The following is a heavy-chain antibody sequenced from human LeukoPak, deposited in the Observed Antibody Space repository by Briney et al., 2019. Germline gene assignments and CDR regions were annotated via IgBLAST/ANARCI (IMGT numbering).Heavy chain of an antibody. CDR1: GGSFSGYY. D-gene: IGHD3-3*01. Sequence: SETLSLTCAVYGGSFSGYYWSWIRQPPGKGLEWIGEINHSGSTNYNPSLKSRVTISVDTSKNQFSLKLSSVTAAETAVYYCARTYYYDFWSGYYIYNWFDPWGQGTLVTVSS. CDR3: ARTYYYDFWSGYYIYNWFDP. J-gene: IGHJ5*02. V-gene: IGHV4-34*01. CDR2: INHSGST.